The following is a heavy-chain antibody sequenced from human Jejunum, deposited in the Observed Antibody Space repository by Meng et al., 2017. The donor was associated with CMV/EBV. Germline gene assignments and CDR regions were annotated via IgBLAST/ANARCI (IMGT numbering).Heavy chain of an antibody. D-gene: IGHD4-11*01. CDR2: ISAYNSNT. CDR3: ARDPLLNSNFHPLEY. CDR1: YTVTNYG. J-gene: IGHJ4*02. Sequence: YTVTNYGISGVRRAPGQGFEWMGWISAYNSNTNYAEKFQGRVTLSTDTSTNTAYMDLTNLRSDDTAVYFCARDPLLNSNFHPLEYWGQGTLVTVSS. V-gene: IGHV1-18*01.